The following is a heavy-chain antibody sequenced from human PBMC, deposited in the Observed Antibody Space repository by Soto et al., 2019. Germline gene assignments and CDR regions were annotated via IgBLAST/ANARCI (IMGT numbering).Heavy chain of an antibody. D-gene: IGHD6-6*01. CDR2: ISGSGGST. J-gene: IGHJ4*02. CDR1: GFTFSSYA. CDR3: AKDRKKYSSSPAYFDY. V-gene: IGHV3-23*01. Sequence: GGSLRLSCAASGFTFSSYAMSWVRQAPGKGLEWVSAISGSGGSTYYADSVKGRFTISRDNSKNTLYLQMNSLRAEDTAVYYCAKDRKKYSSSPAYFDYWGQGTLVTVSS.